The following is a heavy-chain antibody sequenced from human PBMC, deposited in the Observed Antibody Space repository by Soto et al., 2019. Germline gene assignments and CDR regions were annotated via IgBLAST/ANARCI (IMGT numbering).Heavy chain of an antibody. D-gene: IGHD2-2*01. CDR3: ARGGMVIIPTATAFDY. V-gene: IGHV4-4*07. CDR2: IYASGST. J-gene: IGHJ4*02. Sequence: SETLSLTCTVSGGSISTYYWSWIRQPAGKGLEWIGRIYASGSTNYNPSLKSRVTMSVATSKNQFSLKLSSVTAADTAVYYCARGGMVIIPTATAFDYWGQGTLVTVSS. CDR1: GGSISTYY.